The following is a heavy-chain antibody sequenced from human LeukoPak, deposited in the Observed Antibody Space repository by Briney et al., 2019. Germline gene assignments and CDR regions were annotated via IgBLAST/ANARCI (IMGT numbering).Heavy chain of an antibody. CDR2: IIPIFGTA. Sequence: ASVKVSCKASGGTFSSYAISWVRQAPGQGLEWMGGIIPIFGTANYAQKFQGRVTITADKSTSTAHMELSSLRSEDTAVYYCARDPVTRGRFDPWGQGTLVTVSS. CDR1: GGTFSSYA. V-gene: IGHV1-69*06. CDR3: ARDPVTRGRFDP. J-gene: IGHJ5*02. D-gene: IGHD4-17*01.